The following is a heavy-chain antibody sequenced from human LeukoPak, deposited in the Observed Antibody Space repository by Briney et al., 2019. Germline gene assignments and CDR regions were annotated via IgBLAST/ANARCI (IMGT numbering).Heavy chain of an antibody. CDR3: ARGSGYYGEDFEY. CDR2: IFYSGTT. CDR1: GGSISSKNDY. J-gene: IGHJ4*02. Sequence: SETLSLTCSVSGGSISSKNDYWGWIRQPPGKGLEWIGNIFYSGTTFYNPSLKSRVTISVGTSKNQFSLKLSSVTAADTAVYYCARGSGYYGEDFEYWGQGTLVTVSS. V-gene: IGHV4-39*07. D-gene: IGHD3-22*01.